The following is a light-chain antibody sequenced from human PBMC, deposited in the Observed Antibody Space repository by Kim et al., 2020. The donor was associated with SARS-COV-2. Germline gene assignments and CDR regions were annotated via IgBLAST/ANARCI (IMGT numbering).Light chain of an antibody. CDR2: EVF. J-gene: IGLJ3*02. V-gene: IGLV2-11*01. Sequence: QSALTQPRSVSGSPGQSVTISCTGTSSDVGGYNYVSWYQQHPGKAPKLMIFEVFQRPSGVPGRLSGSKSGNTASLTISALQAEDEADYYCCSYAGSYTWVFGGGTKLTVL. CDR3: CSYAGSYTWV. CDR1: SSDVGGYNY.